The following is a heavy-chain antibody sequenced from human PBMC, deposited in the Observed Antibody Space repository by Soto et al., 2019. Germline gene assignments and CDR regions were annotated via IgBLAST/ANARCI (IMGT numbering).Heavy chain of an antibody. CDR1: GYTFTGYY. V-gene: IGHV1-2*04. CDR3: ARGGSSGAYYYYYYGMDV. D-gene: IGHD6-19*01. J-gene: IGHJ6*02. Sequence: GASVKVSFKASGYTFTGYYMHWVRQAPGQGLEWMEWINPNSGGTNYAQKFQGWVTMTRDTSISTAYMELSRLRSDDTAVYYCARGGSSGAYYYYYYGMDVWGQGTTVTVS. CDR2: INPNSGGT.